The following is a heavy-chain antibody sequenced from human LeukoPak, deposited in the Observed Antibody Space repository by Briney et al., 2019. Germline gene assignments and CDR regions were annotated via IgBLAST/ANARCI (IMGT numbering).Heavy chain of an antibody. CDR3: ARSVAGFCSGGSCFPYYMDV. CDR2: IQYDGSNK. CDR1: GFSFSTSG. J-gene: IGHJ6*03. Sequence: GGPLRLSCAASGFSFSTSGIHWVRQAPGKGLDWVTFIQYDGSNKYYAESVKGRFTISRDNAKNTLYLQMNSLRAEDTAVYYCARSVAGFCSGGSCFPYYMDVWGKGTTVTVSS. V-gene: IGHV3-30*12. D-gene: IGHD2-15*01.